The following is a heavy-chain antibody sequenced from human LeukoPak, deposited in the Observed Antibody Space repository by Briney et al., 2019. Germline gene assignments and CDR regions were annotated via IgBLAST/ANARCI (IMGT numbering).Heavy chain of an antibody. V-gene: IGHV4-34*01. D-gene: IGHD3-22*01. CDR2: INHSGYT. J-gene: IGHJ4*02. Sequence: SETLSLTCAVYGGSFSGYYWTWIRQPPGKGLEWIGEINHSGYTNYNPSLKSRVTISVDTSKNQFSLKLSSVTAADTAVYYCARGPSEYCDSSGFYLYWGQGTLVTVSS. CDR1: GGSFSGYY. CDR3: ARGPSEYCDSSGFYLY.